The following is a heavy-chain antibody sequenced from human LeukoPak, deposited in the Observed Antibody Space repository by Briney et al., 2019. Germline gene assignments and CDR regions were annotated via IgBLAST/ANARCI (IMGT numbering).Heavy chain of an antibody. D-gene: IGHD3-10*01. Sequence: GASVRVSCKASGYTFTSYGISWVRQAPGQGLEGMGWISAYNGNTNYAQKLQGRVTMTTDTSTSTAYMELRSLRSDDTAVYYCARGGLRQVRGVTRIHTPRFDYWGQGTLVTVSS. CDR1: GYTFTSYG. CDR2: ISAYNGNT. J-gene: IGHJ4*02. V-gene: IGHV1-18*04. CDR3: ARGGLRQVRGVTRIHTPRFDY.